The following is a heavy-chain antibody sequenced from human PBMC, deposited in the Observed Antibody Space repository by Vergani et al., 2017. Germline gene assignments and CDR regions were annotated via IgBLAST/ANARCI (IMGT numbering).Heavy chain of an antibody. CDR2: IYYSGST. CDR1: GGSISSYY. CDR3: ASGYTARTSVPYYFDY. J-gene: IGHJ4*02. D-gene: IGHD5-18*01. V-gene: IGHV4-59*01. Sequence: QVQLQESGPGLVKPSETLSLTCTVSGGSISSYYWSWIRQPPGKGLEWIGYIYYSGSTNYNPSLKSRVTISVDTSKNQFSLKLSSVTAADTAVYYCASGYTARTSVPYYFDYWGQGTLVTVSS.